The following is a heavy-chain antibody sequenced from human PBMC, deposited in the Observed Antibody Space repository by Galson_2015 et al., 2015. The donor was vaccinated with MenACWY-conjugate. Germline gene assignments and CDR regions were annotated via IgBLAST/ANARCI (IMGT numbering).Heavy chain of an antibody. J-gene: IGHJ4*02. Sequence: SLRLSCAASGFTVSSNYMSWVRQAPGKGLEWVSVIYSGGSTYYADSVKGRFTISRDNSKNTLYLQMNSLRAEDTAVYYCAKDRGNIWFGENFGGSDYWGQGTLVTVSS. CDR3: AKDRGNIWFGENFGGSDY. D-gene: IGHD3-10*01. CDR2: IYSGGST. CDR1: GFTVSSNY. V-gene: IGHV3-53*01.